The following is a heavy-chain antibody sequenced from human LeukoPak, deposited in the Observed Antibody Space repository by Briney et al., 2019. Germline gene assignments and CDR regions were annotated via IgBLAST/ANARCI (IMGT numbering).Heavy chain of an antibody. CDR2: FDPEDGET. CDR1: GYTLTELS. Sequence: ASVKVSCKVSGYTLTELSMHWVRQAPGKGLEWMGGFDPEDGETIYAQKFQGRVTMTEDTSTDTAYMELSSLRSEDTAVYFCATVGTIVRGVIPLYYYYGMDVWGQGTTVTVSS. CDR3: ATVGTIVRGVIPLYYYYGMDV. D-gene: IGHD3-10*01. J-gene: IGHJ6*02. V-gene: IGHV1-24*01.